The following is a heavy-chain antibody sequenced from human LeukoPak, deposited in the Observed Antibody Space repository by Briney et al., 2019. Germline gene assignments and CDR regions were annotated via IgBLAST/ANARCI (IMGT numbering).Heavy chain of an antibody. D-gene: IGHD3-3*01. CDR3: ASGGWSGYSNWFDP. CDR1: GYTLTELS. V-gene: IGHV1-24*01. Sequence: ASVKVSCKVSGYTLTELSMHWVRQAPGKGLEWMGGFDPEDGETIYAQKFQGRVTMTEDTSTDTAYMELSSLRSEDTAVYYCASGGWSGYSNWFDPWGQGTLVTVSS. CDR2: FDPEDGET. J-gene: IGHJ5*02.